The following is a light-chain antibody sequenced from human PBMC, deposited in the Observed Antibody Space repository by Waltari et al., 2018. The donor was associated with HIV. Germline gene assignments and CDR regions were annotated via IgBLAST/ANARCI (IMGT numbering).Light chain of an antibody. CDR3: AAWHDSLNGSWV. J-gene: IGLJ3*02. Sequence: QSVLTQPPSASGTPGQRVTISCSGRSSNIGSNTVTWYQQLPGTAPKLLIYSNNQRPSGVPDRFSGSKSGTSASLAISGLQSEDEADYYCAAWHDSLNGSWVFGGGTKLTVL. CDR1: SSNIGSNT. CDR2: SNN. V-gene: IGLV1-44*01.